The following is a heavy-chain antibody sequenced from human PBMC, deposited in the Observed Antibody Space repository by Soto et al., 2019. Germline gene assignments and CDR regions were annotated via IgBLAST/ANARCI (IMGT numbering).Heavy chain of an antibody. Sequence: QVQLQESGPGLVKPSQTLSLTCTVSGGSISSGGYYWSWICQHPVKGLEWIGYIYYSGSTSYNPSLKSRVTISVSTSNNKFSLKLSSVTAAYTAVYYCARTRDVYGDYVGSFDYWGQGTLVTVSS. CDR2: IYYSGST. D-gene: IGHD4-17*01. J-gene: IGHJ4*02. V-gene: IGHV4-31*03. CDR3: ARTRDVYGDYVGSFDY. CDR1: GGSISSGGYY.